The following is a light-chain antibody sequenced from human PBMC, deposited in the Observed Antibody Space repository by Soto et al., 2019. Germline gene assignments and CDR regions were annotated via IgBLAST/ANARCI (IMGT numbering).Light chain of an antibody. V-gene: IGLV1-51*01. CDR1: DSNIGVNY. J-gene: IGLJ2*01. CDR2: DNY. Sequence: QSVLTQPPSVSAAPGQKVSISCSGSDSNIGVNYVSWYQQFPGAAPKLLIYDNYWRPSGIPDRFSASKSGTSATLGITGLQTGDEADYYCATWDSSLSAVVVGGGTKLTVL. CDR3: ATWDSSLSAVV.